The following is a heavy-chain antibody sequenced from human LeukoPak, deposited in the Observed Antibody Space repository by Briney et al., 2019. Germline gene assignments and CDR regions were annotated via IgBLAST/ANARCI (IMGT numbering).Heavy chain of an antibody. V-gene: IGHV1-2*02. D-gene: IGHD1-26*01. CDR3: ARTLVGATIWVPNWFDP. CDR2: INPNSGGT. J-gene: IGHJ5*02. CDR1: GYTFTGYY. Sequence: ASVKVSCKASGYTFTGYYMHWVRQAPGQGLEWMGWINPNSGGTNYAQKFQGRVTMTRNTSISTAYMELSSLRSEDTAVYYCARTLVGATIWVPNWFDPWGQGTLVTVSS.